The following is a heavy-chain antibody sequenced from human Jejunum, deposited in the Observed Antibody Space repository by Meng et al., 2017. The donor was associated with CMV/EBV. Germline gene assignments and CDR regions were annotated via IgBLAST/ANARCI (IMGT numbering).Heavy chain of an antibody. CDR3: TPWTITGITSPFDH. J-gene: IGHJ4*02. Sequence: SGLTFGDYAMSWVRQAPGKGLEWVGFIRSKLYGATTEYAASVKGRFILSRDDSQSIAHLQMNSLNTEDTAMYYCTPWTITGITSPFDHWGQGALVTVSS. D-gene: IGHD1/OR15-1a*01. CDR2: IRSKLYGATT. CDR1: GLTFGDYA. V-gene: IGHV3-49*04.